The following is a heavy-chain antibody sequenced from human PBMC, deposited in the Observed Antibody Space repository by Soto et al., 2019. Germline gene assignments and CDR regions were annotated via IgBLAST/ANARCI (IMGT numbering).Heavy chain of an antibody. CDR3: ARDDRGGSGSPASYYFSGLDV. V-gene: IGHV3-23*01. J-gene: IGHJ6*02. D-gene: IGHD3-22*01. CDR2: VSANGDIT. CDR1: GFTFSEYA. Sequence: EVKVLESGGDLVQPGGSLRLSCVASGFTFSEYAMTWVRQAPGKGLDWVSSVSANGDITYYADSVKGRFTISRDNSNNTLLLQMNSLRAEDTALYYCARDDRGGSGSPASYYFSGLDVWGQGTTVIVSS.